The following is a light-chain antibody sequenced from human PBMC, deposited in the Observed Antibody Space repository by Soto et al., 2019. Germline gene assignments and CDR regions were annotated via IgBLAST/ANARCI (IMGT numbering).Light chain of an antibody. Sequence: DIQMTQSPSSLFSSVGDRVTITCQATQDINIYLNSYQQKPGRAPNLLIYDASNLLIGVPSRFSGGGSVTNFTFTISSLQTEDIGTYYCQQYDILPITFGRGTRLEIK. CDR3: QQYDILPIT. CDR2: DAS. V-gene: IGKV1-33*01. CDR1: QDINIY. J-gene: IGKJ5*01.